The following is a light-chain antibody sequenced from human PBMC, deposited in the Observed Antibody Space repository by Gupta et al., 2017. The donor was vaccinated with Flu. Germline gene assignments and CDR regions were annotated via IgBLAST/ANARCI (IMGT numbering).Light chain of an antibody. CDR1: QSVNSQ. Sequence: ETVMTQSPASLSVSPGERATLSCRASQSVNSQVAWYQQKPGQAPRVLIYGASTRATGIPARFSGSGSGTEFTLTISSLQSDDSAIYYCQQYTDWPLWTFGQGTKVEIK. CDR3: QQYTDWPLWT. V-gene: IGKV3D-15*01. J-gene: IGKJ1*01. CDR2: GAS.